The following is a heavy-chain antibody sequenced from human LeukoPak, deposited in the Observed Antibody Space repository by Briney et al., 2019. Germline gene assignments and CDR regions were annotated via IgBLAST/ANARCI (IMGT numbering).Heavy chain of an antibody. CDR2: IYHGGST. CDR1: GGSISSGGYY. Sequence: SETLSLTCTVSGGSISSGGYYWSWIRQPPGKGLEWIGYIYHGGSTPYNPSLKSRVTISVDRSKNQFSLKLSSVTAADTAVYYCARDGPGDGYGGNDWGQGTLVTVSS. V-gene: IGHV4-30-2*01. J-gene: IGHJ4*02. D-gene: IGHD4-23*01. CDR3: ARDGPGDGYGGND.